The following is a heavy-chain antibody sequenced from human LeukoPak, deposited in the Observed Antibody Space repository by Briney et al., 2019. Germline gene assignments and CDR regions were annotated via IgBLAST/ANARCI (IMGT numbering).Heavy chain of an antibody. D-gene: IGHD2-2*01. CDR2: ISGSGGST. J-gene: IGHJ5*02. V-gene: IGHV3-23*01. CDR3: ARGPGTYCSSTTCEFDP. Sequence: GGSLRLSCAASGFTFSSYAMSWVRKAPGKGLEWVSAISGSGGSTYYADSVKGRFTISRDNSKNTLYLQMNSLRPEDTAVYYCARGPGTYCSSTTCEFDPWGQGTLVTVSS. CDR1: GFTFSSYA.